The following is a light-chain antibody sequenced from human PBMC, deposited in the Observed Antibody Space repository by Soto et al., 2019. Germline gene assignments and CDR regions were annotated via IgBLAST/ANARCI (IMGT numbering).Light chain of an antibody. CDR2: GVT. CDR1: NTDIGGYNS. CDR3: TSYTSVTIVV. J-gene: IGLJ2*01. Sequence: QSALTQPASVSGSPGQSITISCTGSNTDIGGYNSVSWYQQHPDKAPKLLIFGVTNRPSGVSDRFSVSKSGNTASLTISALQAEDEADYDCTSYTSVTIVVFGGGTKLTVL. V-gene: IGLV2-14*01.